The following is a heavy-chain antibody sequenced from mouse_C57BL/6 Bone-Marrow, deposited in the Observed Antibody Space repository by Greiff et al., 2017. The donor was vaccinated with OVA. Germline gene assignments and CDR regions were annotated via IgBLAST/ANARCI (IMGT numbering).Heavy chain of an antibody. V-gene: IGHV3-6*01. CDR3: AITTVVGNWYFDV. CDR1: GYSITSGYY. D-gene: IGHD1-1*01. J-gene: IGHJ1*03. CDR2: ISYDGSN. Sequence: VQRVESGPGLVKPSQSLSLTCSVTGYSITSGYYWNWIRQFPGNKLEWMGYISYDGSNNYNPSLKNRISITRDTSKNQFFLKLNSVTTEDTATYYCAITTVVGNWYFDVWGTGTTVTVSS.